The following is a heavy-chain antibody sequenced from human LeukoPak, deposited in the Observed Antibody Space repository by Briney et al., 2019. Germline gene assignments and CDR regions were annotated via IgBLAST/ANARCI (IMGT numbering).Heavy chain of an antibody. CDR1: GLTLSRYN. CDR2: ISTSSSSI. D-gene: IGHD3-10*01. Sequence: GGSLRLSCAASGLTLSRYNMNWVRQAPGKGLEWVSFISTSSSSIYYADSVKGRFTISRDNAKSSLYLQMDSLRAEDTAVYYCAGDQGAINVWGQGTLVTVSS. V-gene: IGHV3-21*01. CDR3: AGDQGAINV. J-gene: IGHJ4*02.